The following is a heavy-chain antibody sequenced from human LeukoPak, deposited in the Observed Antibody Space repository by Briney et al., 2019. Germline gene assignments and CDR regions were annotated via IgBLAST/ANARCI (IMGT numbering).Heavy chain of an antibody. V-gene: IGHV4-39*07. CDR1: GDSISSSSYY. CDR3: ARGGFFDY. Sequence: SETLSLTCTVSGDSISSSSYYWSWIRQPPGKGLEWIGSIYYSGSTYYTPSLKSRVTISVDTSKNQFSLELSSVTAADTAVYYCARGGFFDYWGQGTLVTVSS. CDR2: IYYSGST. J-gene: IGHJ4*02.